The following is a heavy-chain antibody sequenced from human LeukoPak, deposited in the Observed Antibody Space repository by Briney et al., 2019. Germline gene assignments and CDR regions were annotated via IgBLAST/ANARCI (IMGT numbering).Heavy chain of an antibody. D-gene: IGHD6-13*01. V-gene: IGHV5-51*01. J-gene: IGHJ5*02. Sequence: GESLKISWQVSGYRFSTYWIGWVRQVAGKGLEHMGIIYPGDSETRYSPSFEGHVTISVDKSADTAYLQWSSLKASDTAVYYCARLAGRFSSSWRWLDAWGQGTQVAVSS. CDR3: ARLAGRFSSSWRWLDA. CDR1: GYRFSTYW. CDR2: IYPGDSET.